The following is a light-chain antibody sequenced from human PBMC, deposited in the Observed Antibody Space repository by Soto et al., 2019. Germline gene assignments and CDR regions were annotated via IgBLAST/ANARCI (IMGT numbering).Light chain of an antibody. CDR3: YSHGGSSGFFV. J-gene: IGLJ1*01. CDR2: EAS. V-gene: IGLV2-23*02. CDR1: SSDAGIYNL. Sequence: QSVLTQPASVSGSPGQSITISCTGTSSDAGIYNLVSWYQQHPGKAPQLMIYEASKRPSGISDRFSGYKSGNTASLTISGLQAEDEADYYCYSHGGSSGFFVFGTGTKLTVL.